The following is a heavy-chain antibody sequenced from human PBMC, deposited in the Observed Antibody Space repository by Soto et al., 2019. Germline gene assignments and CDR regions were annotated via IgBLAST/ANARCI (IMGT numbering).Heavy chain of an antibody. Sequence: SETLSLTCTVSGGSISSYYWSWIRQPPGKGLEWIGYIYYSGSTNYNPSLKSRVTISVDTSKNQFSLKLSSVTAADTAVYYCARDGLCYGVWGGDYAIVNCYYYGMDVWGQGTTVTVSS. D-gene: IGHD3-3*01. CDR2: IYYSGST. J-gene: IGHJ6*02. CDR3: ARDGLCYGVWGGDYAIVNCYYYGMDV. V-gene: IGHV4-59*01. CDR1: GGSISSYY.